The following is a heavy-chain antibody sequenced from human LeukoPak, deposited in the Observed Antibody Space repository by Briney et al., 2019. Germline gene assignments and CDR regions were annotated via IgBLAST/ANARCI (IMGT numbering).Heavy chain of an antibody. D-gene: IGHD5-18*01. CDR3: ARYRYSYGGIDY. Sequence: GGSLRLSCAASGFTFSSYWMHWVRQAPGKGLVWVSRINSDGSSTSYADSVKGRFTISRDNAKNTLYLQMNSLRAEDTAVYYCARYRYSYGGIDYWGQGTLVTVSS. V-gene: IGHV3-74*01. CDR1: GFTFSSYW. J-gene: IGHJ4*02. CDR2: INSDGSST.